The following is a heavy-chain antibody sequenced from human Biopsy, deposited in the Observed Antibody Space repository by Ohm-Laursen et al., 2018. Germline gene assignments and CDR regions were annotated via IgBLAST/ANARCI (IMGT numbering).Heavy chain of an antibody. V-gene: IGHV1-69*06. CDR1: GGTFSNYG. D-gene: IGHD3-9*01. Sequence: ASVKVSCNAPGGTFSNYGVSWVRQAPGQGLEWLGGNIPILGTGNYAQKFQDRVTVAADTSTSTATMELRSLRSDDTAVYYCATKLTGYFHHWGQRTLVIVSS. CDR3: ATKLTGYFHH. J-gene: IGHJ1*01. CDR2: NIPILGTG.